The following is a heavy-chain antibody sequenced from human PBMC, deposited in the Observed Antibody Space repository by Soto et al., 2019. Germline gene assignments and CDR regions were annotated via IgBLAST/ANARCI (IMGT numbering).Heavy chain of an antibody. Sequence: PGGSLRLSCGASGFDFSDHGMHWVRQAPHKGLEWVGIIWYDGDNKFYGDSVEGRFTISRDNSKNTLYLQMNDLRTDDTAIYYCARDAGVRGAIIDYLDSWGQGILVTVSS. CDR1: GFDFSDHG. J-gene: IGHJ4*02. CDR3: ARDAGVRGAIIDYLDS. D-gene: IGHD3-10*01. V-gene: IGHV3-33*01. CDR2: IWYDGDNK.